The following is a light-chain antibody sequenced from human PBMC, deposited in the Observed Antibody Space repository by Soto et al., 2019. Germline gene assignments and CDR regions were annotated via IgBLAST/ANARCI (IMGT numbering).Light chain of an antibody. CDR2: DVS. J-gene: IGLJ1*01. V-gene: IGLV2-18*02. CDR3: SSYTSSSTYV. CDR1: SSDVGGSNG. Sequence: QSALTQPPSVSGSPGQPVAISCTGTSSDVGGSNGVSWYQQPPGTAPKLIIYDVSNRPSGVPDRFSGSKSGNTASLIISGLQAEDEGDYYCSSYTSSSTYVFGTGTKVPV.